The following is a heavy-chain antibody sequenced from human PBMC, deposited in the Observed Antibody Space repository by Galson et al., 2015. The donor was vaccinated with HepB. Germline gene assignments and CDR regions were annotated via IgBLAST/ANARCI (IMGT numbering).Heavy chain of an antibody. CDR1: GFTVSSNY. Sequence: SLRLSCAASGFTVSSNYMSWVRQAPGKGLEWVANIKQDGSEKYYVDSVKGRFTISRDNAKNSLYLQMNSLRAEDTAVYYCARTLHDYGGNFPGCFGYWGQGTLVTVSS. V-gene: IGHV3-7*03. D-gene: IGHD4-23*01. CDR3: ARTLHDYGGNFPGCFGY. CDR2: IKQDGSEK. J-gene: IGHJ4*02.